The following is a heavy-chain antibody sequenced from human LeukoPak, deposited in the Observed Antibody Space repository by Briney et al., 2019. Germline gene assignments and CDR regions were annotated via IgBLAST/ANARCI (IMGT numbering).Heavy chain of an antibody. D-gene: IGHD6-13*01. V-gene: IGHV4-59*01. J-gene: IGHJ1*01. CDR2: IYYSGST. CDR3: ARDSSRWYPEYFQH. CDR1: GSSISSYY. Sequence: SETLSLTCTVSGSSISSYYWSWIRQPPGKGLEWIGYIYYSGSTNYNPSLKSRVTISVDTSKNQFSLKLSSVTAADTAVYYCARDSSRWYPEYFQHWGQGTLVTVSS.